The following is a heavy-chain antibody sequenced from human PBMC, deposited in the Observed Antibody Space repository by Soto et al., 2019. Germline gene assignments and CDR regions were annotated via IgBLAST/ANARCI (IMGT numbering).Heavy chain of an antibody. CDR2: IYPGDPDT. V-gene: IGHV5-51*01. Sequence: GESLKISCKGSGYSFTSYWIVWVRQMPGKGLEWMGIIYPGDPDTRYSPSFQGQVTISADKSISTAYLQWSSLKASDTAMYYCASQELSSAYYYYYMDVWGKGTTVTVSS. CDR3: ASQELSSAYYYYYMDV. CDR1: GYSFTSYW. J-gene: IGHJ6*03. D-gene: IGHD3-16*02.